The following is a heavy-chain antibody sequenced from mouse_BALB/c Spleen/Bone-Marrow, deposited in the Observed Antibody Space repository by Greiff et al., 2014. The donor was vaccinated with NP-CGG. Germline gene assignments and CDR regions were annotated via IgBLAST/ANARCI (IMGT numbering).Heavy chain of an antibody. Sequence: VPLVDSCPYLLPPVSSFHLSFPSPFSPFILYRIYFFTPLPVPCLELICEIFPRSGSINYNENFKGKATFTVDTSSNTAYMQLGSLTSEDSAVYYCARWRGYFDYWGQGTTLTVSS. CDR2: IFPRSGSI. CDR1: FSPFILYR. J-gene: IGHJ2*01. CDR3: ARWRGYFDY. V-gene: IGHV1-9*01.